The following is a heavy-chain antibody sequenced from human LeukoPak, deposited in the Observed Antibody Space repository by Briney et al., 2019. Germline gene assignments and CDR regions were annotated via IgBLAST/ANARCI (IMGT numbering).Heavy chain of an antibody. J-gene: IGHJ5*02. D-gene: IGHD3-3*01. CDR1: GGSIRSYY. Sequence: PSETLSLTCTVSGGSIRSYYWSWIRQPAGKGLEWIGRIYTSGSTNYNPSLKSRVTMSVDTSKNQFSLKLSSVTAADTAVYYCARGLPPRYDFWSGHPNWFDPWGQGTLVTVSS. V-gene: IGHV4-4*07. CDR3: ARGLPPRYDFWSGHPNWFDP. CDR2: IYTSGST.